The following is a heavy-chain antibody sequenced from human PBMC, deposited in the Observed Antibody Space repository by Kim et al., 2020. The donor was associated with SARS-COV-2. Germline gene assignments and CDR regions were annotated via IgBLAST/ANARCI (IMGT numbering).Heavy chain of an antibody. J-gene: IGHJ3*02. Sequence: SVKVSCKASGGTFSSYAISWVRQAPGQGLEWMGGIIPIFGTANYAQKFQGRVTITADESTSTAYMELSSLRSEDTAVYYCASTSSYYYGSGSYSDHAANHDAFDIWGQGTMVTVSS. CDR3: ASTSSYYYGSGSYSDHAANHDAFDI. V-gene: IGHV1-69*13. CDR2: IIPIFGTA. D-gene: IGHD3-10*01. CDR1: GGTFSSYA.